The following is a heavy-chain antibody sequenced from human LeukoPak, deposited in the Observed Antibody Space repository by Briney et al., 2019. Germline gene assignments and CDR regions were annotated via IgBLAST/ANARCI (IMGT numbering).Heavy chain of an antibody. J-gene: IGHJ4*02. CDR1: GFTFSSYS. D-gene: IGHD6-13*01. CDR2: ISSSSGYT. V-gene: IGHV3-21*01. Sequence: GGSLRLSCEASGFTFSSYSMNWVRQAPGKGLEWVSSISSSSGYTYYADSVKGRFTISRDNAKNSLYLQMNSLRAEDTAVYYGGRDREQELNFNYCGQGTLVTASS. CDR3: GRDREQELNFNY.